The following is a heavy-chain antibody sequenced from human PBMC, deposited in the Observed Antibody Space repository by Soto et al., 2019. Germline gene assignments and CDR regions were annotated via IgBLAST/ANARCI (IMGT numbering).Heavy chain of an antibody. V-gene: IGHV4-34*01. CDR2: INHSGST. CDR3: ARDSGYSYGYRSRHYGMDV. J-gene: IGHJ6*02. Sequence: PSETLSLTGAVYGGSFSGYYWSWIRQPPGKGLEWIGEINHSGSTNYNPSLKSRVTISVDTSKNQFSLKLSSVTAADTAVYYCARDSGYSYGYRSRHYGMDVWGQGTTVTVSS. D-gene: IGHD5-18*01. CDR1: GGSFSGYY.